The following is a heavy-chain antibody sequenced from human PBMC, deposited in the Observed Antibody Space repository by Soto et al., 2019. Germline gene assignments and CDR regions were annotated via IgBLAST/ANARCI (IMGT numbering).Heavy chain of an antibody. D-gene: IGHD3-10*01. Sequence: SGTLAITCTVSGGSISSYYWSWIRQPPGKGLEWIGYIYYSGSTNYNPSLKSRVTISVDTSKNQFSLKLSSVTAADTAVYYCARAGLWFGELLFYFDYWGPGTLVTVSS. CDR1: GGSISSYY. CDR3: ARAGLWFGELLFYFDY. V-gene: IGHV4-59*01. CDR2: IYYSGST. J-gene: IGHJ4*01.